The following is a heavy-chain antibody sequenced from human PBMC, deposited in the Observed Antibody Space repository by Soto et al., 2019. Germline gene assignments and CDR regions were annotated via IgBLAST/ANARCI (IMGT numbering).Heavy chain of an antibody. CDR3: AKKYRPYDTTAWSLDY. CDR2: ISGSAIAT. D-gene: IGHD3-3*01. Sequence: PGGSLRLSCAASGFTFSSYAMNWVRQAPGKGLEWVAAISGSAIATYYADSVKGRFTISRDNSKNTLYLQMNSLRAEDTAVYYCAKKYRPYDTTAWSLDYWGQGTLVTVSS. V-gene: IGHV3-23*01. J-gene: IGHJ4*02. CDR1: GFTFSSYA.